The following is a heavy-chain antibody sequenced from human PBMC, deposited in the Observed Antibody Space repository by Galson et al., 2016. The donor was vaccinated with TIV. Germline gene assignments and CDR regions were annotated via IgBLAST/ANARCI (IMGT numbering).Heavy chain of an antibody. CDR1: GFTFSAYF. CDR2: VSYDGTKK. Sequence: SLRLSCAGSGFTFSAYFMHWVRQAPGKGLEWLAVVSYDGTKKNYADSVKGRFSISRDNSKKTISLQMNSLRPEDTALYFCARGDYGDSEVGSMDYWGQGSMVTVSS. D-gene: IGHD4-17*01. CDR3: ARGDYGDSEVGSMDY. V-gene: IGHV3-30*04. J-gene: IGHJ4*02.